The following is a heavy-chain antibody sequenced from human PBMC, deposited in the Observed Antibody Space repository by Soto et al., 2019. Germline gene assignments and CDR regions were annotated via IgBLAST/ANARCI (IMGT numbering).Heavy chain of an antibody. J-gene: IGHJ5*02. D-gene: IGHD3-10*01. V-gene: IGHV4-59*13. CDR1: GGSFGTNY. CDR2: TYYTGST. CDR3: ATDSAGRGPFDP. Sequence: SETLSLTCSISGGSFGTNYWSWIRQAPGKALEWIGYTYYTGSTKYNPSLKSRVTISVDTSKNQFSLTLNSATAADTAVYYCATDSAGRGPFDPWGQGILVTVSS.